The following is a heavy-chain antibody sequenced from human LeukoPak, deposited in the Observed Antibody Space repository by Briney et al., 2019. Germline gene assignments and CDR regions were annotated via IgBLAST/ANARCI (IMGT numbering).Heavy chain of an antibody. Sequence: SVKVSCKASGYTFTGYYMHWVRQAPGQGLEWMGWINPNSGGTNYAQKFQGRVTMTRDTSISTAYMELSRLRSDDTAVYYCAIVDGTLTGTTSGSWFDPWGQGTLVTVSS. D-gene: IGHD1-7*01. CDR2: INPNSGGT. CDR3: AIVDGTLTGTTSGSWFDP. V-gene: IGHV1-2*02. J-gene: IGHJ5*02. CDR1: GYTFTGYY.